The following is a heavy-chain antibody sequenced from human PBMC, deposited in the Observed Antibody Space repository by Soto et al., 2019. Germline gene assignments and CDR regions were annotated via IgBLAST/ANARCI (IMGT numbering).Heavy chain of an antibody. V-gene: IGHV4-39*01. CDR3: ARQYDFWSGYCHFDY. CDR2: IYYSGST. J-gene: IGHJ4*02. Sequence: PSETLSLTCPVSGCSISSSIYYWGWIRQPPGKGLEWIGSIYYSGSTYYNPSLKSRVTISVDTSKNQFSLKLSSVTAADTAVCYCARQYDFWSGYCHFDYWGQGTLVTVSS. D-gene: IGHD3-3*01. CDR1: GCSISSSIYY.